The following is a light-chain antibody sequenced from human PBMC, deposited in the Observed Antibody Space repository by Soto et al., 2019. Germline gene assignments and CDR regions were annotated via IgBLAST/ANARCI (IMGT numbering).Light chain of an antibody. CDR1: SSDVGGYNY. Sequence: QSALTQPASVSGSPGQSITISCTGTSSDVGGYNYVSWHQQHPGKAPKLMIYDVSNRPSGVSNRFSGSKSGKTASLTISWLQAEDEADYYCISYTSSSTLVVFGGGTQLTVL. J-gene: IGLJ2*01. V-gene: IGLV2-14*01. CDR2: DVS. CDR3: ISYTSSSTLVV.